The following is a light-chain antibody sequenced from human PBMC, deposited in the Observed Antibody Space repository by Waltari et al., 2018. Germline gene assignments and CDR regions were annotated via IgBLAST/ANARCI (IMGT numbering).Light chain of an antibody. CDR3: QQSYTLPVT. Sequence: DIQMTQSPSSLSASVGEGVSITCRTSQTVFYSLNWYQHRPGKAPKLLIYSASNLQTGGPSRFSGSGYGRAFTLTISSLQPEDFATYYCQQSYTLPVTFGGGTKVDI. CDR1: QTVFYS. J-gene: IGKJ4*01. CDR2: SAS. V-gene: IGKV1-39*01.